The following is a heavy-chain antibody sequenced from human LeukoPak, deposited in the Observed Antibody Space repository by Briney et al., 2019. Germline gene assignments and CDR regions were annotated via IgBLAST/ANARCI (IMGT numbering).Heavy chain of an antibody. CDR3: ARSYSSSWRGDY. D-gene: IGHD6-13*01. CDR1: GGTFSSYA. V-gene: IGHV1-69*13. J-gene: IGHJ4*02. CDR2: IIPIFGTA. Sequence: ASVKVSCKASGGTFSSYAISWVRQAPGQGLEWMGGIIPIFGTANYAQKFQGRVTITADESTSTAYMELSSLRPEDTAVYYCARSYSSSWRGDYWGQGTLVTVSS.